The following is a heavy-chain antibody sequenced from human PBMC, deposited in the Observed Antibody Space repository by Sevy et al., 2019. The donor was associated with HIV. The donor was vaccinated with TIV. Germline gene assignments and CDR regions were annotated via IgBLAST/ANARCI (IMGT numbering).Heavy chain of an antibody. CDR3: AKDLNYGSGSYYFDY. Sequence: RGSLRLSCAASGFTFSSYGMHWVRQAPGKGLEWVAVISYDGSNKYYADSVKGRFTISRDNSKNTLYPQMNSLRAEDTAVYYCAKDLNYGSGSYYFDYWGQGTLVTVSS. D-gene: IGHD3-10*01. J-gene: IGHJ4*02. CDR1: GFTFSSYG. CDR2: ISYDGSNK. V-gene: IGHV3-30*18.